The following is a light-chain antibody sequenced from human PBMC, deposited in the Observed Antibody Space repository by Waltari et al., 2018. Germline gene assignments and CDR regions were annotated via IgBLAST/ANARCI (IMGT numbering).Light chain of an antibody. J-gene: IGKJ1*01. CDR3: QQYNNWLG. Sequence: EIVMTQSPATLSVSPGERGTLSCRASQSVSSNLAWYQQKPGQAPRLLIYGASTRATGIPARFSGSGSGTEFTLTISSLQSEDFAVYYCQQYNNWLGFGQGTKVEIK. V-gene: IGKV3-15*01. CDR2: GAS. CDR1: QSVSSN.